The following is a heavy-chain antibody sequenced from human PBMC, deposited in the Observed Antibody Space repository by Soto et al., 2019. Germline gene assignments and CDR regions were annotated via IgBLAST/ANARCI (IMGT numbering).Heavy chain of an antibody. Sequence: PGGSLSLTCAASGFTFTISSMNCVRHAPGKGLEWVSSISSSSSYLYYADSVKGRFTISRDNAKNSLYLQMNSLRAEDTAVYYCARDLYSSSARYFDYWGQGTLVTVSS. CDR2: ISSSSSYL. J-gene: IGHJ4*02. D-gene: IGHD6-6*01. CDR3: ARDLYSSSARYFDY. V-gene: IGHV3-21*01. CDR1: GFTFTISS.